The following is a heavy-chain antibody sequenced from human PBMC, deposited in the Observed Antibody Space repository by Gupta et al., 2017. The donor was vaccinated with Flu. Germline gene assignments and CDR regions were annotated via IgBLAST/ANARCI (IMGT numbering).Heavy chain of an antibody. J-gene: IGHJ3*02. Sequence: VRQAPGQGLEWMGWINSYNGNTNYARELQGRVTMTTDTSTSTAYMELRSLRTDDTAVYDCARGGLDPHSFDIWGQGTVVTVSS. V-gene: IGHV1-18*01. CDR3: ARGGLDPHSFDI. D-gene: IGHD3-9*01. CDR2: INSYNGNT.